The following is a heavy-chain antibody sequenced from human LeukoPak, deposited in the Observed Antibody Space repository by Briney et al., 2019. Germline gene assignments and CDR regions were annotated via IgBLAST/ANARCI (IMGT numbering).Heavy chain of an antibody. CDR2: ISSSSNTI. CDR1: GFTFSDYY. CDR3: ARGAARGFDY. Sequence: PGGSLRLSCAASGFTFSDYYMTWIRQAPGKGLEWVPYISSSSNTIYYAESVKGRFTISRDNAKNSLFLQMNSLRDEDTAVYYCARGAARGFDYWGQGTLVTVSS. D-gene: IGHD3-16*01. V-gene: IGHV3-11*04. J-gene: IGHJ4*02.